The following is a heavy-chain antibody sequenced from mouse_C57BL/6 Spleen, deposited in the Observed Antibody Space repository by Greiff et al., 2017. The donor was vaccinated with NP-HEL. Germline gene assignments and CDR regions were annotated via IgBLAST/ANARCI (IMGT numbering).Heavy chain of an antibody. CDR1: GYTFTDYY. V-gene: IGHV1-75*01. CDR2: IFPGSGST. J-gene: IGHJ3*01. Sequence: QVQLQQSGPELVKPGASVKISCKASGYTFTDYYINWVKQRPGQGLEWIGWIFPGSGSTYYNEKFKGKATLTVDKSSSTAYMLLSSLTSEDSAVYFCAPPFYYDYDEDWFAYWGQGTLVTVSA. D-gene: IGHD2-4*01. CDR3: APPFYYDYDEDWFAY.